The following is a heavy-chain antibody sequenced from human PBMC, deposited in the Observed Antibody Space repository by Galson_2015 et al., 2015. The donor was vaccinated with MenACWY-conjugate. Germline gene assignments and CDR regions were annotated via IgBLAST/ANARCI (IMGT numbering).Heavy chain of an antibody. D-gene: IGHD1-26*01. Sequence: LRPSCAASGFSFRHYWMHRVRQAPGPGLVWVSRINSDGRSTSYADSVQGRFTIYRDNAKNTLYLQMNSLRAEDTAVYYCARLGGNYRTTSHFDYWGQGTLVTVSS. CDR1: GFSFRHYW. V-gene: IGHV3-74*01. CDR3: ARLGGNYRTTSHFDY. CDR2: INSDGRST. J-gene: IGHJ4*02.